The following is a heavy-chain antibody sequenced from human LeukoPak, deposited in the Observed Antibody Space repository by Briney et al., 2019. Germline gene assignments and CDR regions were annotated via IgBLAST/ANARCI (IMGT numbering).Heavy chain of an antibody. CDR1: GFTFSSYS. J-gene: IGHJ4*02. D-gene: IGHD6-6*01. CDR2: ISSSSSYI. CDR3: TRFARGSSSGGDY. Sequence: PGGPLRLSCAASGFTFSSYSMNWVRQAPGKGLEWVSSISSSSSYIYYADSVKGRFTISRDNAKNSLYLQMNSLRAEDTAVYYCTRFARGSSSGGDYWGQGTLVTVSS. V-gene: IGHV3-21*01.